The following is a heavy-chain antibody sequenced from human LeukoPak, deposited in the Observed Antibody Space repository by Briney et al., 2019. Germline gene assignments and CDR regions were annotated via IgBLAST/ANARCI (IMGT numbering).Heavy chain of an antibody. V-gene: IGHV3-48*04. CDR2: ISSSSSTI. CDR3: ARARFSSGYYYVSYYFDY. J-gene: IGHJ4*02. CDR1: GFTFSSYS. Sequence: GGSLRLSCAASGFTFSSYSMNWVRQAPGKGLEWVSYISSSSSTIYYADSVKGRFTISRDNAKNSLYLQMNSLRAEDTAVYYCARARFSSGYYYVSYYFDYWGQGTLVTVSS. D-gene: IGHD3-22*01.